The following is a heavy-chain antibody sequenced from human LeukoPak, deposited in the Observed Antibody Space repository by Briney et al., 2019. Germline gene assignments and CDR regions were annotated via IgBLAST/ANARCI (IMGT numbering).Heavy chain of an antibody. D-gene: IGHD3-16*01. Sequence: GSLRLSCAASGFTVSSNYMSGVRQAPGKRLERVSVIYSGGSTYYAHTVKGRFTISRDTSKNTLYLQMNSLRAEDPAVYYCARALGQFGNWFDPWGEGTLVTVSS. J-gene: IGHJ5*02. V-gene: IGHV3-53*01. CDR2: IYSGGST. CDR1: GFTVSSNY. CDR3: ARALGQFGNWFDP.